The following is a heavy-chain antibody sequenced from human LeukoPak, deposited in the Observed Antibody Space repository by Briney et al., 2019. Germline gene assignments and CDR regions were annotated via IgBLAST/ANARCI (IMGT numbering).Heavy chain of an antibody. V-gene: IGHV3-74*01. D-gene: IGHD2-15*01. J-gene: IGHJ4*02. CDR3: VRDGQGSTPPDY. Sequence: GGSLRLSCAASGFTFSSHWMHWVRQAPGKGLVWVSGISTDGSRPRYADSVNGRFTISRDNAKNTLYLQMNSLRAEDTAAYFCVRDGQGSTPPDYWGQGTLVTVSS. CDR2: ISTDGSRP. CDR1: GFTFSSHW.